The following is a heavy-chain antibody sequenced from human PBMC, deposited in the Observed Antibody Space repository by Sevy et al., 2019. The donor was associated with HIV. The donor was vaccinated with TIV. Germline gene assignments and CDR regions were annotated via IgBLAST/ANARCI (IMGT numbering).Heavy chain of an antibody. CDR2: IIPVFGTN. D-gene: IGHD2-2*01. V-gene: IGHV1-69*13. CDR3: ATGHCSSVSCYAAEYFQH. Sequence: ASVKVSCKASGDTLTNYAIRWVRQAPGQGLEWMGGIIPVFGTNNSAQKFQGRVTITADDSTSTAYMELNNLGSEDTAVYYCATGHCSSVSCYAAEYFQHWGQGTLVTVSS. J-gene: IGHJ1*01. CDR1: GDTLTNYA.